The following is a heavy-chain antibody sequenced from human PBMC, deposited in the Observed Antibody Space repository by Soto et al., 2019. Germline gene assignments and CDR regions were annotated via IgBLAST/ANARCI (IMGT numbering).Heavy chain of an antibody. Sequence: PGGSLRLSCAASGFTFSSYAMSWVRQAPGKGLEWVSYINSNASTIFYADSVKGLFTISRDNAKNSLFLQMTSLRDEDTAVYYCVRDHSYSFDYWGQGALVTVSS. CDR3: VRDHSYSFDY. CDR2: INSNASTI. D-gene: IGHD2-15*01. V-gene: IGHV3-48*02. CDR1: GFTFSSYA. J-gene: IGHJ4*02.